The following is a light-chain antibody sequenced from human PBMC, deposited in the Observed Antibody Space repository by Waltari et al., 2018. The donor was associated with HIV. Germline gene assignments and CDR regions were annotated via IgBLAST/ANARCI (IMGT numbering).Light chain of an antibody. CDR1: SSDIGSFDY. Sequence: SALTQPASVSGSPGQSITISCLGASSDIGSFDYVSWYQQHPDKAPKLILYDVTYRPSGVSGRFSGSRSGRMASLTISGLQPEDEADYFCCSYSDSGTILFGGGTRVTVL. CDR3: CSYSDSGTIL. J-gene: IGLJ2*01. CDR2: DVT. V-gene: IGLV2-14*03.